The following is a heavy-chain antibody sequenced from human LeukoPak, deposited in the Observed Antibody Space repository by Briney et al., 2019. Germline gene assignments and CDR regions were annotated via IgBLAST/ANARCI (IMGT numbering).Heavy chain of an antibody. CDR3: ARDYIAVAGNWFDP. J-gene: IGHJ5*02. V-gene: IGHV1-18*01. CDR2: ISAYNGNT. CDR1: GYTFTSSV. Sequence: ASVKVSCKASGYTFTSSVISWMRQAPGQGLEWMGWISAYNGNTNYAQKLQGRVTMTTDTSTSTAYMELRSLRSDDTAVYYCARDYIAVAGNWFDPWGQGTLVTVSS. D-gene: IGHD6-19*01.